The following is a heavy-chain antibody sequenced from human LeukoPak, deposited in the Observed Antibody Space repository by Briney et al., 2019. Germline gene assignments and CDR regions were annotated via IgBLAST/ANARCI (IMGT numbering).Heavy chain of an antibody. CDR2: IKQDGSEK. V-gene: IGHV3-7*01. J-gene: IGHJ4*02. CDR3: ASWDLRFLEWFPR. Sequence: SWIRQPPGKGLEWVANIKQDGSEKYYVDSVKGRFTISRDNAKNSLYLQMNSLRAEDTAVYYCASWDLRFLEWFPRWGQGTLVTVSS. D-gene: IGHD3-3*01.